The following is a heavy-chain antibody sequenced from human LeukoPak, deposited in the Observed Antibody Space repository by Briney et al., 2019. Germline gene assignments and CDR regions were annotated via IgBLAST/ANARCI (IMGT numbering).Heavy chain of an antibody. J-gene: IGHJ4*02. Sequence: SETLSLTCTVSGGSISSGDYYWSWIRQPPGKGLEWIGYIYYSGSTYYNPSLKSRVTISVDTSKNQFSLKLGSVTAADTAVYYCAAHIVVVPAATVDYWGQGTLVTVSS. D-gene: IGHD2-2*01. CDR2: IYYSGST. CDR3: AAHIVVVPAATVDY. V-gene: IGHV4-30-4*01. CDR1: GGSISSGDYY.